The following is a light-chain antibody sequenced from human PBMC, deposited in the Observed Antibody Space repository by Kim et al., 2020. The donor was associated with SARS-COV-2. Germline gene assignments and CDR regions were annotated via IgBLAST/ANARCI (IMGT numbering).Light chain of an antibody. V-gene: IGKV1-33*01. CDR1: QDVSDY. CDR2: DAA. J-gene: IGKJ5*01. CDR3: QQYDAPPFT. Sequence: ATLGNRDNFNCQASQDVSDYSNWYHQKPGEAPMVLLRDAANLESGIPSRFSRGGYGTEFSLTISSVQPEDIGTYYCQQYDAPPFTFGQGTRLEIK.